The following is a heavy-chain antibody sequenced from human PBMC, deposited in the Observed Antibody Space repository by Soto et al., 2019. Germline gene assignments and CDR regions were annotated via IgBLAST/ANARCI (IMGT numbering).Heavy chain of an antibody. V-gene: IGHV4-38-2*01. CDR3: AIGSPDWFDP. Sequence: SETLSLTCAVSGYSISSGLYWGWIRQPPGKGLEWIGTIYRGGITYYNPSLKSRVTISIDTSKNHFSLRLSSVTATDTAVYFCAIGSPDWFDPWGQGTLVTVSS. J-gene: IGHJ5*02. D-gene: IGHD1-26*01. CDR1: GYSISSGLY. CDR2: IYRGGIT.